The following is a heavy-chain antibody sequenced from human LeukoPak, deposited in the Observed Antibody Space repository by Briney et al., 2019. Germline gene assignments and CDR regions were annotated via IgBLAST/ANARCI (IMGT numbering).Heavy chain of an antibody. CDR2: ISHDGVNI. D-gene: IGHD1-26*01. CDR1: GFTFNKYG. CDR3: ARHSGNSGFDY. V-gene: IGHV3-30-3*01. Sequence: GGSLRLSCVGSGFTFNKYGIHWVRKAPGKGLEWVAGISHDGVNIYYTDSVRGRFTISRDNSKNIVYLQMNSLRADDTTFYYCARHSGNSGFDYWGQGTLVTASS. J-gene: IGHJ4*02.